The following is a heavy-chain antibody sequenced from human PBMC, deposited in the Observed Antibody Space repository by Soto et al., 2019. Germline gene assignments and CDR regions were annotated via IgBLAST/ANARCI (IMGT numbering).Heavy chain of an antibody. J-gene: IGHJ6*02. Sequence: QIQLVQSGAEVKKPGASVKVSCKASSYTFISYGIIWVRQAPGQGLEWMRWISPYNDNTKYAQTLQGRVTLTTDTSTRTAHMELRTLRSDDTAVYYCAREGYYSGSGSFSPPRYYGMNVWGQGTTVTVSS. CDR2: ISPYNDNT. CDR1: SYTFISYG. CDR3: AREGYYSGSGSFSPPRYYGMNV. V-gene: IGHV1-18*01. D-gene: IGHD3-10*01.